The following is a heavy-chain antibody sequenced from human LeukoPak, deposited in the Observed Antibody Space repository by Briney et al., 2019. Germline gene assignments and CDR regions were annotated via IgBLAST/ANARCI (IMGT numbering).Heavy chain of an antibody. CDR3: ARDPAGHGRYFDY. Sequence: SGTLSLTCTVSGGSINGYFCTWLRQSAGAGLECIGRIHTSGTTYYKPSFKSQVSMSVDTSNNKFSLRLNSVSAADTAVYYCARDPAGHGRYFDYWGQGALVTVSS. J-gene: IGHJ4*02. V-gene: IGHV4-4*07. D-gene: IGHD1-14*01. CDR1: GGSINGYF. CDR2: IHTSGTT.